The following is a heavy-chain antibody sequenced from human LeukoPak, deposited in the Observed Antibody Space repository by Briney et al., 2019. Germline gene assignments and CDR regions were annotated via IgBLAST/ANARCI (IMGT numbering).Heavy chain of an antibody. D-gene: IGHD3-22*01. J-gene: IGHJ4*02. V-gene: IGHV4-39*01. Sequence: SETLSLTCSVSGGSISSNGYYWGWIRQPPGKGLEWIGSIYYSGSTYYNPSLKSRVTISVDTSKNQFSLKLSSVTAADTAVYYCARTTYYYDSSGYYYFHYFDSWGQGTLVTVSS. CDR3: ARTTYYYDSSGYYYFHYFDS. CDR2: IYYSGST. CDR1: GGSISSNGYY.